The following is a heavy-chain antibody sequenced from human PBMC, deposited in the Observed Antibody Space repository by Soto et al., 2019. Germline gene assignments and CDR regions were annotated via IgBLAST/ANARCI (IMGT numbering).Heavy chain of an antibody. CDR2: IIPILGIA. V-gene: IGHV1-69*02. D-gene: IGHD2-2*01. CDR1: GGTFSSYT. J-gene: IGHJ4*02. CDR3: ARSGPVPAAMGR. Sequence: QVQLVQSGAEVKKPGSSVKVSCKASGGTFSSYTISWVRQAPGQGLEWMGRIIPILGIANYAQKFQGRVTITADKSTTTAYMELSSLRSEDTAVYYCARSGPVPAAMGRWGQGTLVTVSS.